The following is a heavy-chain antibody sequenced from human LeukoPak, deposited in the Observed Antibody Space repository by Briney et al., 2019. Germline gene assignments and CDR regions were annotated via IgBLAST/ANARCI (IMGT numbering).Heavy chain of an antibody. CDR3: ARLSDYDVDTSHYMDV. V-gene: IGHV4-59*01. CDR1: GASISGYL. CDR2: VYDNGDT. Sequence: NPSETLSLTCTVSGASISGYLWTWIRQPPGKGLEWIGYVYDNGDTNYHPSFTGRVSISVDVSKNQFSLKLTSVLAADTADYFCARLSDYDVDTSHYMDVWGKGTTVTVSS. D-gene: IGHD3-22*01. J-gene: IGHJ6*03.